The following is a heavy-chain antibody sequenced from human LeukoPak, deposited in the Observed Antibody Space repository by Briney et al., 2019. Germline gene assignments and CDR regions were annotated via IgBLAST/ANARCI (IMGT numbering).Heavy chain of an antibody. CDR2: IYYSGST. Sequence: PSETLSLTCTVSGGSISSYYWSWIRQPPGKGLEWIGYIYYSGSTNYNPSLKSRVTISVDTSKNQFSLKLSSVTAADTAVYYCAKSAEYQLLEYFQYWGQGTLVTVSS. J-gene: IGHJ1*01. V-gene: IGHV4-59*01. D-gene: IGHD2-2*01. CDR3: AKSAEYQLLEYFQY. CDR1: GGSISSYY.